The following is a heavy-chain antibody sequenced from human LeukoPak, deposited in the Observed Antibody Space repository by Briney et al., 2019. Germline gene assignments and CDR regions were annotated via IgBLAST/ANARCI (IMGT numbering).Heavy chain of an antibody. J-gene: IGHJ5*02. CDR2: MNPNSGNT. D-gene: IGHD3-10*01. Sequence: ASVKVSCKASGYTFTSYGISWVRQAPGQGLEWMGWMNPNSGNTGYAQKFQGRVTMTRNTSISTAYMELSSLRSEDTAVYYCARGKLLWFGESYNWFDPWGQGTLVTVSS. CDR1: GYTFTSYG. CDR3: ARGKLLWFGESYNWFDP. V-gene: IGHV1-8*02.